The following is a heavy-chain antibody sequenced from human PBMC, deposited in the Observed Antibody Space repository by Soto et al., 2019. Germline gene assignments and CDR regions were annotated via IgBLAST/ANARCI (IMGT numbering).Heavy chain of an antibody. V-gene: IGHV3-53*01. D-gene: IGHD3-10*01. J-gene: IGHJ4*02. CDR2: LYSAGTT. CDR1: GFIVSSAY. CDR3: ARGLTRNNLFDY. Sequence: PGGSLRLSCAASGFIVSSAYMSWVRQAPGKGLEWVSILYSAGTTYYADSVKGRFTISRDDSKNTLFLQMNSLRADDTAVYYCARGLTRNNLFDYWGQGTLVTVSS.